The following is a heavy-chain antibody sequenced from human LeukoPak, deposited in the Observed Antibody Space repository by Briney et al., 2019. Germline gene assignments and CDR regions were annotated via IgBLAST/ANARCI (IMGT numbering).Heavy chain of an antibody. Sequence: SETLSLTCAVYGGSFSGYSWSWIRQPPGKGLEWIGEINHSGSTNYSPSLKSRVTISVDTSKIQFSLKLSPVTAADTAIYYCARGKNDYVWGNYRSPFGYWGQGALVTVSS. J-gene: IGHJ4*02. CDR3: ARGKNDYVWGNYRSPFGY. CDR2: INHSGST. D-gene: IGHD3-16*02. CDR1: GGSFSGYS. V-gene: IGHV4-34*01.